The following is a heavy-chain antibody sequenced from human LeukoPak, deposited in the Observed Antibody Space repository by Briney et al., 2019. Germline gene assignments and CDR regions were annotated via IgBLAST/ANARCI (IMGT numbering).Heavy chain of an antibody. Sequence: GSLRLSCAASGFTFSSYWMNWVRQAPGKGLEWLGRIKSISYGGTIDYAAPVKGRFTISRDDSKNTLYLQMDSLETEDTAIYYCTRTWPGNTCFNFWGQGTLVTVSS. D-gene: IGHD1-7*01. CDR3: TRTWPGNTCFNF. CDR2: IKSISYGGTI. V-gene: IGHV3-15*01. CDR1: GFTFSSYW. J-gene: IGHJ4*02.